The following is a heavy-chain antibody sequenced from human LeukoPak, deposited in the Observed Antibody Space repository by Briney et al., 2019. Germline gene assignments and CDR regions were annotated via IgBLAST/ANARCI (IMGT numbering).Heavy chain of an antibody. D-gene: IGHD2-2*01. CDR1: GFPFSNYW. J-gene: IGHJ4*02. Sequence: PGGSLRLPCEASGFPFSNYWMTWVRQSPGKGLEWVANIKQDGSDKYYMDSVKGRFTVSRDNAKNSLFLQMNSLRAEDTAVYYCAKLVVPAAMESFDYWGQGTLVTVSS. CDR3: AKLVVPAAMESFDY. CDR2: IKQDGSDK. V-gene: IGHV3-7*01.